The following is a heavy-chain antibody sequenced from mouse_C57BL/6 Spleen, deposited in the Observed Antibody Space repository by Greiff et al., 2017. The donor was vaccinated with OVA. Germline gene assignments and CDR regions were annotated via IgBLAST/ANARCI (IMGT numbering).Heavy chain of an antibody. J-gene: IGHJ3*01. CDR2: ISYDGSN. CDR1: GYSITSGYY. Sequence: EVQLVESGPGLVKPSQSLSLTCSVTGYSITSGYYWNWIRQFPGNQLEWMGYISYDGSNNYNPSLKNRISITRDTSKNQFFLKLNSVTTEDTATYYCARDGAYWGQGTLVTVSA. V-gene: IGHV3-6*01. CDR3: ARDGAY.